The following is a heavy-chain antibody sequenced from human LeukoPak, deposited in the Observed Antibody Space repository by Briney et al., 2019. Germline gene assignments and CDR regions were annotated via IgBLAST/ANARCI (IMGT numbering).Heavy chain of an antibody. CDR3: ARGLNCYDSSGPDWFDP. CDR2: IYYSGST. J-gene: IGHJ5*02. Sequence: SQTLCLTCAVSGGSISTYYWSCVREPPGKGLEWSGDIYYSGSTKYNPSLKSRVTISLDTSKNHFSLKMKSVTAADTAVYYCARGLNCYDSSGPDWFDPWGQGTLVTVSS. CDR1: GGSISTYY. V-gene: IGHV4-59*01. D-gene: IGHD3-22*01.